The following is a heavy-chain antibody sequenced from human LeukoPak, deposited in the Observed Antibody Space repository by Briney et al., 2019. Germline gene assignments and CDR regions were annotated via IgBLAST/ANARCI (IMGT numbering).Heavy chain of an antibody. CDR2: VSAYNGVT. CDR1: GYTFTAYA. D-gene: IGHD3-22*01. CDR3: ARVDLYYDSSGYSQAANDY. Sequence: ASVKVSCKASGYTFTAYAIGWVRQAPGQGLEWMGWVSAYNGVTNYAQKFQGRVTMTTDTPTSTAYMEVRSLTSDDTAVYYCARVDLYYDSSGYSQAANDYWGQGTLVIVSS. J-gene: IGHJ4*02. V-gene: IGHV1-18*01.